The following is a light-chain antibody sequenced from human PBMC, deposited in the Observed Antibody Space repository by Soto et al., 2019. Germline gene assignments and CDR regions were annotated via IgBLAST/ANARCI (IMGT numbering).Light chain of an antibody. Sequence: NFMLTQPHSVSEAPGKTVTISCTRSSGSIASNSVQWYQQRPGSAPTPVIYEDSQRPSGVPDRFSGSIDSSSNSASLTISRLKTEDEADYYCQSFDISNVVFGGGTKLTVL. J-gene: IGLJ2*01. CDR2: EDS. V-gene: IGLV6-57*04. CDR3: QSFDISNVV. CDR1: SGSIASNS.